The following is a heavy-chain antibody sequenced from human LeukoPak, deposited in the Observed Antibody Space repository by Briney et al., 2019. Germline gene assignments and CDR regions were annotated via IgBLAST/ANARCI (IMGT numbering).Heavy chain of an antibody. CDR1: GFTFSSYS. CDR2: ISSSSSYI. J-gene: IGHJ5*02. V-gene: IGHV3-21*04. D-gene: IGHD6-13*01. Sequence: PGGSLRLSCAASGFTFSSYSMNWVRQAPGKGLEWVSSISSSSSYIYYADSVKGRFTISRDNAKNSLYLQMNSLRAEDTAVYYCARAYSSSWYWNWFDPWGQGTLVTVSS. CDR3: ARAYSSSWYWNWFDP.